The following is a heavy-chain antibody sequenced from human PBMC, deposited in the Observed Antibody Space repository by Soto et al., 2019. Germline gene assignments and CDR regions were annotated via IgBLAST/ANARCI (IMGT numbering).Heavy chain of an antibody. J-gene: IGHJ3*02. Sequence: QVQLQESGPGLVKPSGTLSLTCAVSGGSISSSNWWSWVRQPPGKGLEWIGEIYHSGSTNYNPSLKGRVTISVDKSKNQFSLKLSSVTAADTAVYYCARGDSELLLVNAFDIWGQGTMVTVSS. CDR3: ARGDSELLLVNAFDI. CDR1: GGSISSSNW. V-gene: IGHV4-4*02. CDR2: IYHSGST. D-gene: IGHD1-26*01.